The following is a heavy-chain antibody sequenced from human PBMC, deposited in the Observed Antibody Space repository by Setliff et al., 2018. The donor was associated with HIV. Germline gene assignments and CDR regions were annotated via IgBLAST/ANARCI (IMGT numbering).Heavy chain of an antibody. D-gene: IGHD3-3*01. J-gene: IGHJ4*02. V-gene: IGHV2-5*01. Sequence: SGPTLVNPTQTLRLTCNISGFSLNKYQFNLGWIRQTPGKAPEWLALIYWNGDKKYSPSLKNRITITKDNSIKQGVLTMTNMDPVDSGTFYCAHIGPFWTGYYGPFDYWGPGVLVTVSS. CDR1: GFSLNKYQFN. CDR2: IYWNGDK. CDR3: AHIGPFWTGYYGPFDY.